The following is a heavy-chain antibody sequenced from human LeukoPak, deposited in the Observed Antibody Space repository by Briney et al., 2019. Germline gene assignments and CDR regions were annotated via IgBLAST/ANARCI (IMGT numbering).Heavy chain of an antibody. D-gene: IGHD5-12*01. V-gene: IGHV1-69*06. CDR3: AATYEARRDFDY. CDR2: IIPIFGTA. J-gene: IGHJ4*02. Sequence: ASVKVSCKASGGTFSSYAISWVRQAPGQGLEWMGGIIPIFGTANYAQKFQGRVTITADKSTSTAYMELSSLRSEDTAVYYCAATYEARRDFDYWGPGTLVTVSS. CDR1: GGTFSSYA.